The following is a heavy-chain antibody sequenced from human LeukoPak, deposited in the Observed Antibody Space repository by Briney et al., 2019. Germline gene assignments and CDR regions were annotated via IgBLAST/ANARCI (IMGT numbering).Heavy chain of an antibody. CDR3: ARVRRGSGSYKFDP. CDR1: GFTFSSYE. D-gene: IGHD3-10*01. V-gene: IGHV3-48*03. J-gene: IGHJ5*02. CDR2: ISSSGSTL. Sequence: GGSLRLSCAASGFTFSSYEMNWVRQAPGKGLEWVSYISSSGSTLYYADSVKGRFIISRDNAKNSLYLQMNSLRAEDTAVYYCARVRRGSGSYKFDPWGQGTLVTVSS.